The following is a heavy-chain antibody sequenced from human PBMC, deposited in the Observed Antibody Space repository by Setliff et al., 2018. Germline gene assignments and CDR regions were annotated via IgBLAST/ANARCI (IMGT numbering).Heavy chain of an antibody. CDR3: TRSRGPRVVLAADFDF. D-gene: IGHD3-16*01. CDR1: RYTFSGYY. CDR2: INLNSGGT. V-gene: IGHV1-2*02. J-gene: IGHJ4*02. Sequence: ASVKVSCKASRYTFSGYYMHWVRQAPGQGLEWMGWINLNSGGTKFAQRFQGRVTMTRDTSISTAYMELSRLTSDDTAVYYCTRSRGPRVVLAADFDFWGQGTLVTVSS.